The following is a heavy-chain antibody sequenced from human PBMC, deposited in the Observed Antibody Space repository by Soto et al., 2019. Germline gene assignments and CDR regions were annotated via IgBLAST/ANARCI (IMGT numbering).Heavy chain of an antibody. V-gene: IGHV1-69*13. CDR1: GGTFSTSA. CDR3: ARDKDRQQLGGNYYYMLAV. Sequence: QVQLEQSGAEVKKPGSSVKVSCKASGGTFSTSAISWVRQAPGQGLEWMGGIMPIFRTPDYAQKFQGRVTITADESTSPADMELSGLRSDDTAVYYCARDKDRQQLGGNYYYMLAVWGQGTTVTVSS. D-gene: IGHD3-3*02. J-gene: IGHJ6*02. CDR2: IMPIFRTP.